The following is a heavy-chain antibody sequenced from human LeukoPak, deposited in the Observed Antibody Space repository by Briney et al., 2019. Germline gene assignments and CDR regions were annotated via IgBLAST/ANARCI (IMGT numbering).Heavy chain of an antibody. CDR1: GFTFSSYA. V-gene: IGHV3-23*01. CDR3: AKDLGAYYYYYGMDV. D-gene: IGHD4/OR15-4a*01. CDR2: ISGSGGST. Sequence: PGGSLRLSCAASGFTFSSYAMSWVRQAPGKGLEWVSAISGSGGSTYYADSVKGRFTISRDNSKNTLYLQMNSLRAEDTAVYYCAKDLGAYYYYYGMDVWGQGTTVTVSS. J-gene: IGHJ6*02.